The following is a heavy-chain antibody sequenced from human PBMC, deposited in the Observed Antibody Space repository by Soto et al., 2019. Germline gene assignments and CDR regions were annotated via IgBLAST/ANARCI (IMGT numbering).Heavy chain of an antibody. CDR1: GGTFSSYT. Sequence: QVQLVQSGAEVKKPGSSVKVSCKASGGTFSSYTISWVRQAPGQGLEWMGRIIPILGIANYAQKFQGRVTITADKSTSKAYMELSSLRSEDTAVYYCARGLGDYDAFDIWGQGTMVTVSS. CDR2: IIPILGIA. CDR3: ARGLGDYDAFDI. V-gene: IGHV1-69*02. D-gene: IGHD4-17*01. J-gene: IGHJ3*02.